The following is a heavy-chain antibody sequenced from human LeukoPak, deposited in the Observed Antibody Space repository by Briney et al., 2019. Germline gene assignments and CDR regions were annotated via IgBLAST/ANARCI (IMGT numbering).Heavy chain of an antibody. D-gene: IGHD3-9*01. Sequence: GGSLRLSCAASGFTFSSYSMNWVREAPGKGLEWVSSISSSSAYINYADSVKGRFTISRDNAKNSLYLQMNSLRAEDTAVYYCARVDYDVSTGYQNYFEFWGQGTLVTVSS. CDR3: ARVDYDVSTGYQNYFEF. CDR1: GFTFSSYS. J-gene: IGHJ4*02. V-gene: IGHV3-21*01. CDR2: ISSSSAYI.